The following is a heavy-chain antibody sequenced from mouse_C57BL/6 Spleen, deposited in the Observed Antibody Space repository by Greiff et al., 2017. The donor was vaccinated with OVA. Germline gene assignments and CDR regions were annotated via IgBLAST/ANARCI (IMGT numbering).Heavy chain of an antibody. Sequence: QVQLQQSGAELARPGASVKLSCKASGYTFTGYGISWVKQRPGQGLEWIGDIYPSSGSTYYNEKFKGTATLTADKSSSTAYMKLRSLTSEDSAVYYCARTGAYWCFDDWGKGTPVTVSA. V-gene: IGHV1-81*01. J-gene: IGHJ1*03. CDR1: GYTFTGYG. CDR3: ARTGAYWCFDD. CDR2: IYPSSGST.